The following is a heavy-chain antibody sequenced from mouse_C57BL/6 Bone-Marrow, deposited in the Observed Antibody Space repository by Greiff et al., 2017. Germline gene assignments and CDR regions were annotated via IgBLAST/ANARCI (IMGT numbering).Heavy chain of an antibody. D-gene: IGHD4-1*01. Sequence: VQLQESGAELVRPGPSVKMSCKASGYTFTNYWIGWAKQRPGHGLEWIGDIYPGGGYTNYNEKFKGKATLTADKSSSTAYMQFSSLTSEDSAIYYCARRLGRDYFDYWGQGTTLTVSS. CDR1: GYTFTNYW. V-gene: IGHV1-63*01. CDR3: ARRLGRDYFDY. CDR2: IYPGGGYT. J-gene: IGHJ2*01.